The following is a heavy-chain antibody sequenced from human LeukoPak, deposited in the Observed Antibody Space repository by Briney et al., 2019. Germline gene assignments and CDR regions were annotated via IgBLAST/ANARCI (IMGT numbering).Heavy chain of an antibody. CDR3: AKDTGPLMITFGGVVISYFDY. CDR2: IKVNGFDT. J-gene: IGHJ4*02. Sequence: RGSLRLSCAGSGFIFSNYAMSWVRQAPGKGLEWVSGIKVNGFDTYYADSVKGRFTVSRDNSKNTLSLQMNSLSAEDTAVYYCAKDTGPLMITFGGVVISYFDYWGQGALVTVSS. D-gene: IGHD3-16*01. V-gene: IGHV3-23*01. CDR1: GFIFSNYA.